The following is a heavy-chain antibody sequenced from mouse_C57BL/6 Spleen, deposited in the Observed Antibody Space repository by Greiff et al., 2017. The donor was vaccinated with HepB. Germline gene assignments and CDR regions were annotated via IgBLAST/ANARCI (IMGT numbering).Heavy chain of an antibody. Sequence: EVHLVESGGGLVKPGGSLKLSCAASGFTFSSYAMSWVRQTPEKRLEWVATISDGGSYTYYPDNVKGRFTISRDNAKNNLYLQVSHLKSEDTAMYYCADSSGPFAYWGQGTLVTVSA. CDR2: ISDGGSYT. D-gene: IGHD3-2*02. CDR3: ADSSGPFAY. V-gene: IGHV5-4*01. CDR1: GFTFSSYA. J-gene: IGHJ3*01.